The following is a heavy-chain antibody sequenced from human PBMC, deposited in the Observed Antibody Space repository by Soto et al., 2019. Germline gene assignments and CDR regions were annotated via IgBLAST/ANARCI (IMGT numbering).Heavy chain of an antibody. D-gene: IGHD1-1*01. J-gene: IGHJ6*02. CDR2: IFYSGTT. V-gene: IGHV4-30-4*01. CDR3: ARDLWVEPELCYYVIDV. CDR1: GDSISSADYY. Sequence: SETLSLTCTVSGDSISSADYYWSWIRQTPGKGLEWIGHIFYSGTTYYNPSLKSRLTISVDTSKNPFSLRLTSVTAADTAVYYCARDLWVEPELCYYVIDVWGQGTTVTVSS.